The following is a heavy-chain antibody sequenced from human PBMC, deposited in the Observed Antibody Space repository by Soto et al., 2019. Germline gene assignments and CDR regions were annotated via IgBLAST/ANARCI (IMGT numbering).Heavy chain of an antibody. CDR3: ARDSSSWFSLMENYYYYGMDV. CDR2: IIPIFGTA. J-gene: IGHJ6*02. V-gene: IGHV1-69*13. CDR1: GGTFSSYA. Sequence: SVKVSCKASGGTFSSYAISWVRQAPGQGLEWMGGIIPIFGTANYAQKFQGRVTITADESTSTAYMELSSLRSEDTAVYYCARDSSSWFSLMENYYYYGMDVWGQGTTVTVSS. D-gene: IGHD6-13*01.